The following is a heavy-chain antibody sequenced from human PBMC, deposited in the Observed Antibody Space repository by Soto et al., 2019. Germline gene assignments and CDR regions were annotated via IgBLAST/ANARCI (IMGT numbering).Heavy chain of an antibody. CDR3: AKDLIYGYNSGRPFDS. V-gene: IGHV3-23*01. J-gene: IGHJ4*02. CDR2: IGSRGDST. CDR1: GFTFSSFA. Sequence: EVHLLESGGGLVQPGGSLRLSCAASGFTFSSFAMSWVRQAPGKGLEWVSAIGSRGDSTYYADSVKGRFTISRDNSKNTLYLQMNSLSAEDTAVYYCAKDLIYGYNSGRPFDSWGQGTLVTVSS. D-gene: IGHD6-19*01.